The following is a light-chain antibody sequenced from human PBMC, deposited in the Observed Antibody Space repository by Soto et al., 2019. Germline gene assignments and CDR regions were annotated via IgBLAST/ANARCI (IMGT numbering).Light chain of an antibody. V-gene: IGLV2-14*01. J-gene: IGLJ3*02. CDR2: EVT. CDR3: SSYTSTSLRV. Sequence: QSALTQPASVSGSPRQSITISCTGTSSDVGGYNYVSWYQQHPGKAPKLMIYEVTNRPSGVSNRFSGSKSGNTASLTISGLQAEDEADYYCSSYTSTSLRVFGGGTKVTVL. CDR1: SSDVGGYNY.